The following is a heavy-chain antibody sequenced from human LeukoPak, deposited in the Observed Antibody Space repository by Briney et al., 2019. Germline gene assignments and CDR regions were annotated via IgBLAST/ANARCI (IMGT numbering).Heavy chain of an antibody. CDR2: IYHSGST. V-gene: IGHV4-30-2*01. J-gene: IGHJ5*02. D-gene: IGHD4-11*01. Sequence: PSETLSLTCTVSGGSISSGGYYWSWIRQPPGKGLEWIGYIYHSGSTYYNPSLKSRVTISVDRSKNQFSLKLSSVTAADTAVYYCARVDYSNYVGFDPWGQATLVTVYS. CDR1: GGSISSGGYY. CDR3: ARVDYSNYVGFDP.